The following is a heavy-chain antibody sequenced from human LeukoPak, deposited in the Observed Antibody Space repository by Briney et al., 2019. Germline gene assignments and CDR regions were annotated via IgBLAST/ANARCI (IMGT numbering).Heavy chain of an antibody. CDR1: GYTFTSYS. CDR2: INPSGGST. Sequence: ASVKVSCKTSGYTFTSYSISWVRQAPGQGLEWMGIINPSGGSTSYAQKFQGRVTMTRDTSTSTVYMELSSLRSEDTAVYYCARDRNYGDYSRVCMDYWGQGTLVTVSS. D-gene: IGHD4-17*01. CDR3: ARDRNYGDYSRVCMDY. V-gene: IGHV1-46*01. J-gene: IGHJ4*02.